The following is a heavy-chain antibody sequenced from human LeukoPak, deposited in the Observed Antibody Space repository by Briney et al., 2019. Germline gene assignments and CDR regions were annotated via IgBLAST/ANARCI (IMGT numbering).Heavy chain of an antibody. CDR1: GYTFTGYY. D-gene: IGHD4-23*01. V-gene: IGHV1-2*02. J-gene: IGHJ3*02. Sequence: ASVKVSCKASGYTFTGYYMHWVRQAPGQGLEWMGWINPNSGGTNYAQKFQSRVTMTRDTSISTAYMELSRLRSDDTAVYYCARRGITVVDAFDIWGQGTMVTVSS. CDR2: INPNSGGT. CDR3: ARRGITVVDAFDI.